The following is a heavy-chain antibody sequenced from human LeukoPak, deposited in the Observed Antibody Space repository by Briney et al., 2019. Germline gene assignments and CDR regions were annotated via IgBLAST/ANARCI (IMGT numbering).Heavy chain of an antibody. CDR1: GYSFTSYW. D-gene: IGHD3-3*01. CDR2: IYPGDSDT. V-gene: IGHV5-51*01. J-gene: IGHJ4*02. CDR3: ARLRFLEWLSPTGVAGGFDY. Sequence: GESLKISCKCSGYSFTSYWIGWVRQMPGKGLEWMGIIYPGDSDTRYSPSFQGQVTISADKSISTAYLQWSSLKASDTAMYYCARLRFLEWLSPTGVAGGFDYWGQGTLVTVSS.